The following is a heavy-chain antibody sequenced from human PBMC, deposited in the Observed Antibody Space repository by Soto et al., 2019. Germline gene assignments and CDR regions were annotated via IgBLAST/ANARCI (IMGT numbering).Heavy chain of an antibody. V-gene: IGHV1-18*04. CDR1: GYRFTTYG. Sequence: QVQLLQSGAEVKKPGASVKVSCKASGYRFTTYGITWVRLAPGQGLEWLGGISTYNGNTDYAQNLQDRVTMTAEKSTSTAYMEVTSLTSDDAAVYYCARGLGTNGLDVWGQGTTVTVSS. CDR2: ISTYNGNT. CDR3: ARGLGTNGLDV. D-gene: IGHD7-27*01. J-gene: IGHJ6*02.